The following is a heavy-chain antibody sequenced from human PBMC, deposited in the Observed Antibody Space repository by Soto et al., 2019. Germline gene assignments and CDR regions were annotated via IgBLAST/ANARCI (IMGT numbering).Heavy chain of an antibody. CDR2: FEPEDGET. Sequence: ASVKVSCKVPGYTLTELSMHWVRQAPGKGLEWMGGFEPEDGETIYAQKFQGRVTMTEDTSTDTAYMELRSLRSDDTAVYYCARDHPDYTSDYWGQGTLVTVSS. J-gene: IGHJ4*02. CDR1: GYTLTELS. CDR3: ARDHPDYTSDY. V-gene: IGHV1-24*01. D-gene: IGHD4-4*01.